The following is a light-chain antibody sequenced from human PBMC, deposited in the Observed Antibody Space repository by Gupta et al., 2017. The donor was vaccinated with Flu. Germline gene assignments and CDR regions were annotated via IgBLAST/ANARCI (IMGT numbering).Light chain of an antibody. CDR2: HSY. CDR3: QQREDAPLI. CDR1: QTIGIF. J-gene: IGKJ4*01. Sequence: DIQMTQSPSSLSASVGDSVSITCRASQTIGIFINWYQQKPGKAPNLLIYHSYTLQSGVPSRFSGSGDGTDFILTISMRHPEDAANYSCQQREDAPLIFGGGTRLEIK. V-gene: IGKV1-39*01.